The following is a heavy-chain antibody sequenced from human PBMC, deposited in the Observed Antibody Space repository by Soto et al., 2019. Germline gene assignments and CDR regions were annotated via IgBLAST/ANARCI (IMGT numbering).Heavy chain of an antibody. D-gene: IGHD3-9*01. CDR3: AKERTLYYDILAAFDY. CDR2: ISGSGGST. V-gene: IGHV3-23*01. Sequence: GGSLRLSCAASGFTFSSYAMSWVRQAPGKGLEWVSAISGSGGSTYYADSVKGRFTISRDNSKNTLYLQMNSLRAEDTAVYYCAKERTLYYDILAAFDYWGQGTLVTVSS. J-gene: IGHJ4*02. CDR1: GFTFSSYA.